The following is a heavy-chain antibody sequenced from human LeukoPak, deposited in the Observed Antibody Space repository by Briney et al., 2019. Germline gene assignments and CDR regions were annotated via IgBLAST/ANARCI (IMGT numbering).Heavy chain of an antibody. J-gene: IGHJ4*02. CDR1: GFTFSSYA. Sequence: GGSLRLSCAASGFTFSSYAMHWVRQAPGKGLEWVAVISYDGSNKYYADSVKGRFTISRDNSKNTLYLQMNSLRAEDTAVYYCASSLMVATFDYWGQGTLVTVSS. V-gene: IGHV3-30-3*01. CDR2: ISYDGSNK. CDR3: ASSLMVATFDY. D-gene: IGHD5-12*01.